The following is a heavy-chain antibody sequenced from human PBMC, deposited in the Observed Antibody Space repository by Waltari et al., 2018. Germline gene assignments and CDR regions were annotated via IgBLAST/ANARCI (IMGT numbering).Heavy chain of an antibody. CDR3: ARDRGRGLYLDS. CDR1: GDSVSNNSG. V-gene: IGHV4-4*02. D-gene: IGHD1-26*01. J-gene: IGHJ4*02. CDR2: IHGTGKT. Sequence: QLQLQQSGPGLVKPSESLFLSCAVSGDSVSNNSGWSWVRQPPGKGLEWIGQIHGTGKTNYNPSLESRVTVSMDTSNNQFSLRVTSPTAADTAVYFCARDRGRGLYLDSWGQGTLVTVS.